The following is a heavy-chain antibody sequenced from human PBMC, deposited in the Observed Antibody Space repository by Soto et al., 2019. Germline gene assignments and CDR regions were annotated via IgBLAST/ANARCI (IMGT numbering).Heavy chain of an antibody. Sequence: ASVKVSCKASGYTFTSYGISWVRQAPGQGLEWMGWISAYNGNTNYAQKLQGRVTTTTDTSTSTAYMELRSLRSDDTAVYYCARDPTTPNYYYYGMDVWGQGTTVTVSS. V-gene: IGHV1-18*01. CDR3: ARDPTTPNYYYYGMDV. CDR1: GYTFTSYG. CDR2: ISAYNGNT. J-gene: IGHJ6*02. D-gene: IGHD2-15*01.